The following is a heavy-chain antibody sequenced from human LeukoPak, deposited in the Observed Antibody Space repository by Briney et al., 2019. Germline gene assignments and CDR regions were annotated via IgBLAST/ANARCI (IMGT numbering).Heavy chain of an antibody. CDR2: ISAYNGNT. Sequence: ASVKVSCKASGGTFSSSAISWVRQAPGQGLEWMGWISAYNGNTNYAQKLQGRVTMTTDTSTSTAYMELRSLRSDDTAVYYCARDRKHYYYYMDVWGKGTTVTVSS. V-gene: IGHV1-18*01. CDR3: ARDRKHYYYYMDV. J-gene: IGHJ6*03. CDR1: GGTFSSSA. D-gene: IGHD2-21*01.